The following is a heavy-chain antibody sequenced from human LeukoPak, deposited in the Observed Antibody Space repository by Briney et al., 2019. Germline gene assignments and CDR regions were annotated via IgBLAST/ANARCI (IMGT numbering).Heavy chain of an antibody. CDR2: ISFDGSNK. CDR1: GFTFSGYW. J-gene: IGHJ4*02. V-gene: IGHV3-30*18. CDR3: AKDLGVRYFDWLIPGSDY. D-gene: IGHD3-9*01. Sequence: PGGSLRLSCAASGFTFSGYWMHWVRQAPGKGLEWVAVISFDGSNKYYADSVKGRFTISRDNSKNTLYLQMNSLRAEDTAVYYCAKDLGVRYFDWLIPGSDYWGQGTLVTVSS.